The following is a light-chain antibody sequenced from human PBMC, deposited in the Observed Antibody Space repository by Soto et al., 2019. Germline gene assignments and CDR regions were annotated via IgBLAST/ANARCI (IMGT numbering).Light chain of an antibody. Sequence: DIQMTQSPSTLSGSVGDRVTITCRASQTISSWLAWYQQKPGKAPKLLIYKASTLKSGVPSRFSGSGSGTEFTLTITSLQPDDFATYYCQQYDNYSWTFGRGTKVDI. CDR3: QQYDNYSWT. CDR1: QTISSW. CDR2: KAS. V-gene: IGKV1-5*03. J-gene: IGKJ1*01.